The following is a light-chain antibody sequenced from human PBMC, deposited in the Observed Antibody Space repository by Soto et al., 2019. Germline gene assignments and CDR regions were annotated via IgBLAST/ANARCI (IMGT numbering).Light chain of an antibody. CDR1: SSNIGSDY. J-gene: IGLJ1*01. V-gene: IGLV1-47*01. Sequence: QSVLTQPPSASGTPGQRVTISCSGSSSNIGSDYAYWYQQFPGTATKLLIYRNNQRPSGVPDRFSGSKSGTSASLAISGLRSEYEADYYCAAWDYSLSGYVFGTGSMVTV. CDR2: RNN. CDR3: AAWDYSLSGYV.